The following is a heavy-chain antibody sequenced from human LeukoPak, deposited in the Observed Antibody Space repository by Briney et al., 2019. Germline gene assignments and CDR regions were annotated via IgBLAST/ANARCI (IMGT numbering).Heavy chain of an antibody. D-gene: IGHD3-22*01. CDR2: XXXIFGTA. CDR1: GXXXXSYX. V-gene: IGHV1-69*13. Sequence: VKVSCKASGXXXXSYXXSWVRXAXGQGLXWMGGXXXIFGTANYAQKFQGRVTITADESTSTAYMELSSLRSEDTAVYYCARDGRAWDYDSSGYAFDIWGQGTMVTVSS. J-gene: IGHJ3*02. CDR3: ARDGRAWDYDSSGYAFDI.